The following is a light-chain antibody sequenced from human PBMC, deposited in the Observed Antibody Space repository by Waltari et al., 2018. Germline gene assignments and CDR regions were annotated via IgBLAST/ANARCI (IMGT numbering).Light chain of an antibody. J-gene: IGLJ1*01. Sequence: QSALTQPPSATGSPGQSVTISCTGGRWDVGAYRYVSWYQQHPGRAPKVIMYEVGKRPSGVPDRFSGSKSCTTASLTISGLKVEDEADYYCTSYGGTNNFLFGSGTKVTV. V-gene: IGLV2-8*01. CDR3: TSYGGTNNFL. CDR1: RWDVGAYRY. CDR2: EVG.